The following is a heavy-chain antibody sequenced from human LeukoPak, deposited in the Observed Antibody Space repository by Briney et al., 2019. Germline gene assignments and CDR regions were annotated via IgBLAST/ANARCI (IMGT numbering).Heavy chain of an antibody. D-gene: IGHD3-22*01. J-gene: IGHJ3*02. CDR1: GGSISSGGYY. CDR2: INYNGNT. V-gene: IGHV4-31*03. Sequence: SETLSLTCTVSGGSISSGGYYWSWIRQHPGKGLEWIGYINYNGNTYYNPSLKSRLTISGDTPENQFSLKLSSVTAADTAVYYCVRNFDSYNAFDIWGQGTMVTVSS. CDR3: VRNFDSYNAFDI.